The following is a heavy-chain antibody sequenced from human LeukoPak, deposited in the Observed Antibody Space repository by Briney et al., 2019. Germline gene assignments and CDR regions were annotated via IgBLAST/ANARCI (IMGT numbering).Heavy chain of an antibody. Sequence: ASVKVSCKASGGTFSSYAISWVRQAPGQGLEWMGGIIPIFGTANYAQKFQGRVTITADKSTSTAYMELSSLRSEDTAVYYCASLRFLEWLDAFDIWGQGTMVTVSS. J-gene: IGHJ3*02. V-gene: IGHV1-69*06. D-gene: IGHD3-3*01. CDR1: GGTFSSYA. CDR3: ASLRFLEWLDAFDI. CDR2: IIPIFGTA.